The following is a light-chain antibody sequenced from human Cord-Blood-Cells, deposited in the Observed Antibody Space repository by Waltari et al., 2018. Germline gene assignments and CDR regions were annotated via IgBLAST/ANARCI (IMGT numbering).Light chain of an antibody. CDR1: QSVLYSSNNKNY. J-gene: IGKJ3*01. CDR2: WAS. V-gene: IGKV4-1*01. CDR3: QQYYSTPLT. Sequence: IVLTQSPDSLAGSLGERAAVNCKSSQSVLYSSNNKNYLAWYQQKPGQPPKLLIYWASTRESGVPDRFSGSGSGTDFTLTISSLQAEDVAVYYCQQYYSTPLTFGPGTKVDIK.